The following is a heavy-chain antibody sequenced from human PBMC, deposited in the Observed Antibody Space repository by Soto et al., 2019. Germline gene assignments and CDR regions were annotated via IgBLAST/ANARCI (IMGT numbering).Heavy chain of an antibody. CDR1: GGTFSSYA. V-gene: IGHV1-69*13. Sequence: SVKVSCKASGGTFSSYAISWVRQAPGQGLEWMGGIIPIFGTANYAQKFQGRVTITADESTSTAYMELSSLRSEDTAVYYCARPPAYCGGDCFYYFDYWGQGTLVTSPQ. CDR3: ARPPAYCGGDCFYYFDY. CDR2: IIPIFGTA. D-gene: IGHD2-21*02. J-gene: IGHJ4*02.